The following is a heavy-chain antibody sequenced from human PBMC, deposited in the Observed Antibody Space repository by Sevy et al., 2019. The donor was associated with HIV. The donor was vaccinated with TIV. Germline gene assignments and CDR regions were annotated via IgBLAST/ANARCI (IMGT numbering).Heavy chain of an antibody. D-gene: IGHD2-8*02. Sequence: SETLSLTCAVSGDSISNNNWWSWVRQPPGKGLEWIGEVYHTGNTNYNPSLKSRVTISLDKSRNHVSLNLSSVTAADTAVYYCARDPGSCSGGVCSYYFDFWGQGTLVTVSS. CDR1: GDSISNNNW. CDR3: ARDPGSCSGGVCSYYFDF. V-gene: IGHV4-4*02. J-gene: IGHJ4*02. CDR2: VYHTGNT.